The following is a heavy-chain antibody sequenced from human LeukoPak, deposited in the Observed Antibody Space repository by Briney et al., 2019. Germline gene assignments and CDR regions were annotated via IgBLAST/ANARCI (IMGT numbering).Heavy chain of an antibody. D-gene: IGHD3-22*01. CDR2: IYPGDSDT. CDR1: GYSFTSYW. Sequence: GESLTISCKGSGYSFTSYWIGWVRQMPGKGLEWMGIIYPGDSDTRYSPSFQGQVTISADKSISTAYLQWSSLKASDTAMYYCAGSRGYHVYYYDYWGQGTLVTVSS. J-gene: IGHJ4*02. CDR3: AGSRGYHVYYYDY. V-gene: IGHV5-51*01.